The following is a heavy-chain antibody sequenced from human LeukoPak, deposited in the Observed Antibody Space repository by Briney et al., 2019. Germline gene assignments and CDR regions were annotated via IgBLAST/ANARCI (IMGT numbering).Heavy chain of an antibody. V-gene: IGHV1-69*01. Sequence: SVKVSCKASGGTFSSYAISWVRQAPGQGLEWMGGIIPIFGTANYAQKFQGRVTITADESTSTAYMELSSLRSGDTAVYYCATSWNALRDYWGQGTLVTVSS. CDR3: ATSWNALRDY. CDR2: IIPIFGTA. J-gene: IGHJ4*02. CDR1: GGTFSSYA. D-gene: IGHD1-1*01.